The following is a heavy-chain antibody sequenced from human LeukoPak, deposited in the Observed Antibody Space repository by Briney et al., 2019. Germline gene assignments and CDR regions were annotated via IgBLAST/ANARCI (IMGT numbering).Heavy chain of an antibody. J-gene: IGHJ4*02. CDR2: INHSGST. Sequence: SETLSLTCAVYGGSFSGYYWSWIRQPPGKVLEWIGEINHSGSTNYNPSLKSRVTISVDTSKNQFPLKLSSVTAADTAVYYCARHAPDCSSTSCHARSFDYWGQGTLVTVSS. CDR1: GGSFSGYY. CDR3: ARHAPDCSSTSCHARSFDY. D-gene: IGHD2-2*01. V-gene: IGHV4-34*01.